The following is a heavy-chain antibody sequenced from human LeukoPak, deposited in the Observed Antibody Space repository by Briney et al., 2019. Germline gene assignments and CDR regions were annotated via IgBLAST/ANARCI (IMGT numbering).Heavy chain of an antibody. CDR1: GFTFSSYE. CDR2: ISSSGSTI. CDR3: AKDRCSRGSGCYYYYMDV. D-gene: IGHD2-15*01. Sequence: GGSLRLSCAASGFTFSSYEMNWVRQAPGKGLEWVSYISSSGSTIYYADSVKGRFTISRDNAKNSLYLQMNSLRAEDTAVYYCAKDRCSRGSGCYYYYMDVWGKGTTVTISS. V-gene: IGHV3-48*03. J-gene: IGHJ6*03.